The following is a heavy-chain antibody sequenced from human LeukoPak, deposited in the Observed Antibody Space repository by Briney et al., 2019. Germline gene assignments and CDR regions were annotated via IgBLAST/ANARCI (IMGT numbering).Heavy chain of an antibody. V-gene: IGHV4-59*02. Sequence: PSETLSLTCTMSGGSDSSYFGNWIRQPPERGLEWIGYISDSGSTAYNPSLRSRVTISIDTSKNQFSLRLSSVTAADTAVYYCARDRWWWDLWSWSQGTLVTVSS. CDR3: ARDRWWWDLWS. D-gene: IGHD2-21*01. J-gene: IGHJ4*02. CDR1: GGSDSSYF. CDR2: ISDSGST.